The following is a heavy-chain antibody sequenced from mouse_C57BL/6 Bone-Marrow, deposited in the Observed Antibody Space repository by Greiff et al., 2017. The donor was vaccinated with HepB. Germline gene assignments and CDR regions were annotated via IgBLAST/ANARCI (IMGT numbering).Heavy chain of an antibody. CDR3: ATYYYGSSSFAY. Sequence: EVKLQESGGGLVKPGGSLKLSCAASGFTFSDYGMHWVRQAPEKGLEWVAYISSGSSTIYYADTVKGRFTISRDNAKDTLFLQMTSLRSEDTAMYYCATYYYGSSSFAYWGQGTLVTVSA. J-gene: IGHJ3*01. D-gene: IGHD1-1*01. V-gene: IGHV5-17*01. CDR2: ISSGSSTI. CDR1: GFTFSDYG.